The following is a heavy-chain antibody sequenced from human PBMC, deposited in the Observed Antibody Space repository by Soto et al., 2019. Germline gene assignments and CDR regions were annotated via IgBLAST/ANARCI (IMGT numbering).Heavy chain of an antibody. CDR3: ARAYRGYYDSSGYSSGDY. V-gene: IGHV1-3*01. CDR2: INAGNGNT. Sequence: ASVKVSCKASGYTFTSYAMHWVRQAPGQRLEWMGWINAGNGNTKYSQKFQGRVTITRDTSASTVYMELSSLRSEDTAVYYCARAYRGYYDSSGYSSGDYWGQGTLVTVSS. D-gene: IGHD3-22*01. J-gene: IGHJ4*02. CDR1: GYTFTSYA.